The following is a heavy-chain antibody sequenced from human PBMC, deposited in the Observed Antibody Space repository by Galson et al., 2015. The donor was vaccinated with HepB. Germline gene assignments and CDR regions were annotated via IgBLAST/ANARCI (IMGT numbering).Heavy chain of an antibody. D-gene: IGHD5-24*01. Sequence: SLRLSCAASGFTFSSYSMNWVRQAPGKGLEWVSYISSSSSTIQYADSVKGRFTISRDNAKNSLYLQMNSLRAEDTAVYYCARVEISPYYYYGMDVWGQGTTVTVSS. CDR3: ARVEISPYYYYGMDV. CDR2: ISSSSSTI. CDR1: GFTFSSYS. J-gene: IGHJ6*02. V-gene: IGHV3-48*01.